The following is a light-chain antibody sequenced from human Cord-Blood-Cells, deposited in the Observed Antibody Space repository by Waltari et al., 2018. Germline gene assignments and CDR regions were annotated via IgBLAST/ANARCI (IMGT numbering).Light chain of an antibody. Sequence: DTITCRASQSISSYLNWYQQKPGKAPKLLIYAASSLQSGVPSRFSGSGSGTDFTLTISSLQPEDFATYYCQQSYSTPYTFGHGTMLEIK. CDR3: QQSYSTPYT. CDR1: QSISSY. V-gene: IGKV1-39*01. J-gene: IGKJ2*01. CDR2: AAS.